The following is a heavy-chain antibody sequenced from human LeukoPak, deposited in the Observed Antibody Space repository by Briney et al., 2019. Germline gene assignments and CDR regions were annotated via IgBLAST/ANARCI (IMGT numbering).Heavy chain of an antibody. V-gene: IGHV3-7*03. J-gene: IGHJ3*02. CDR2: INQDGGEK. D-gene: IGHD2-8*01. CDR1: GFTFSSYW. CDR3: ACTPRDAFDI. Sequence: GGSLRLSCAASGFTFSSYWMNWARQAPGKGLEWVANINQDGGEKYYVDSVRGRFTISRDNSKNTLYLQMNSLRAEDTAVYYCACTPRDAFDIWGQGTMVTVSS.